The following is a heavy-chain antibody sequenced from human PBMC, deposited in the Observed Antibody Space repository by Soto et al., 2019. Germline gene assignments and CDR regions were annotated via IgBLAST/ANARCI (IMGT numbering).Heavy chain of an antibody. D-gene: IGHD3-10*01. V-gene: IGHV3-30*18. Sequence: QVQLVESGGGVVQPGRSLRLSCAASGFTFSSYGMHWVRQAPGKGLEWVAVISYDGSNKYYAASVKGRFTISRDNSKNTLYPQMNSLRAEDTAVYYCAKDQLRGVRGVITYYYGMDVWGQGTTVTVSS. CDR2: ISYDGSNK. CDR1: GFTFSSYG. J-gene: IGHJ6*02. CDR3: AKDQLRGVRGVITYYYGMDV.